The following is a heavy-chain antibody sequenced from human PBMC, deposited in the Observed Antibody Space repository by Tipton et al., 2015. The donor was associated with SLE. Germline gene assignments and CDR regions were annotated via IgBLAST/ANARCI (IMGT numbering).Heavy chain of an antibody. Sequence: TLSLTCTVSGGSINSGGLYWTCIRPHLANGLEWYTYTLYRGSTHYNPSLKSRLTISVDASKSQFSLRLSSVTAADTAVYYCGKSEYRYYYDSVTWGLASWGNRTRVAAAS. V-gene: IGHV4-31*03. J-gene: IGHJ5*01. D-gene: IGHD3-22*01. CDR3: GKSEYRYYYDSVTWGLAS. CDR2: TLYRGST. CDR1: GGSINSGGLY.